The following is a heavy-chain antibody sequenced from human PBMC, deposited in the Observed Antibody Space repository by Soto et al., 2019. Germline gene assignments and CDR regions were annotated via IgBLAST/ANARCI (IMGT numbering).Heavy chain of an antibody. J-gene: IGHJ6*02. CDR1: GYTFTSYY. D-gene: IGHD5-18*01. CDR3: ARVKRRGYSYGQRGGMDG. V-gene: IGHV1-46*01. CDR2: INPSGGST. Sequence: ASVKVSCKASGYTFTSYYMHWVRQAPGQGLEWMGIINPSGGSTSYAQKFQGRVTMTRDTSTSTVYMELSSLRSEDTAVYYCARVKRRGYSYGQRGGMDGWGQVTTVAV.